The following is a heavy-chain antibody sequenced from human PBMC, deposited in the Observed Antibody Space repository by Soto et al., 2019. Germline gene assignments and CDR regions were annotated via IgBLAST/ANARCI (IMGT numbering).Heavy chain of an antibody. CDR2: INLKSGGT. V-gene: IGHV1-2*04. D-gene: IGHD2-8*02. Sequence: QLQLLQSGAEVKKPGASLKVSCKASGYSFTDYHIHWVRQAPGQGLEWLGRINLKSGGTRTAQKFQDWVTMTTRTSNSTASLERTRLTSDDTAIYYCARGESSHCSDGMRSLFYNQDMDAWGQGTTGTASS. CDR3: ARGESSHCSDGMRSLFYNQDMDA. CDR1: GYSFTDYH. J-gene: IGHJ6*02.